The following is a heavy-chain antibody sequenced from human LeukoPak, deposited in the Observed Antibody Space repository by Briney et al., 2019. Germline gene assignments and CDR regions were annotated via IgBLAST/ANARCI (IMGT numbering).Heavy chain of an antibody. CDR1: GFPFISYA. CDR3: AKDPAAAGTAEYFQH. J-gene: IGHJ1*01. V-gene: IGHV3-23*01. D-gene: IGHD6-13*01. CDR2: ISGSGGST. Sequence: GSLRLSFAASGFPFISYAMSWVRQAPGKGLEWGSGISGSGGSTYYADSVKGRFTISRDNSKNTLYPQMNSLRAEDTAVYYCAKDPAAAGTAEYFQHWGQGTLVTVSS.